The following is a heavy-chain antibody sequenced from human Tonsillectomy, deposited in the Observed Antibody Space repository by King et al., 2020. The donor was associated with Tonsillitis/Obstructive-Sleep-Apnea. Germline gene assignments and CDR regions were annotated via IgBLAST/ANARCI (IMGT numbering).Heavy chain of an antibody. CDR1: GGSISSSSYY. Sequence: LPLQESGPGLVKPLETLSLTCTVSGGSISSSSYYWGWIRQPPGKGLEWIGSIYYSGSTYYNPSLKSRVTISVDTSKNQFSLKLTSVTAADTAVYYCARHRALSDAFDIWGQGTMFTVSS. CDR2: IYYSGST. J-gene: IGHJ3*02. V-gene: IGHV4-39*01. CDR3: ARHRALSDAFDI.